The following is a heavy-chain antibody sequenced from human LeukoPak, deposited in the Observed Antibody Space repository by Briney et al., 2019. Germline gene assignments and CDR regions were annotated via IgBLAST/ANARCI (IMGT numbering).Heavy chain of an antibody. V-gene: IGHV4-59*08. CDR1: GASISSWY. CDR2: IYYSGST. CDR3: ARRSFYYDSSGAYFDY. Sequence: SETLSLTCTVSGASISSWYWSWIRQPPGKGLEWIGYIYYSGSTNYNPSLKSRVTISVDTSKNQFSLKLSSVTAADTAVYYCARRSFYYDSSGAYFDYWGQGTLVTVSS. D-gene: IGHD3-22*01. J-gene: IGHJ4*02.